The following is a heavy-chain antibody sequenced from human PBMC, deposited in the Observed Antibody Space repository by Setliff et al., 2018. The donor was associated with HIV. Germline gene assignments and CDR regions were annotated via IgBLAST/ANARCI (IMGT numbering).Heavy chain of an antibody. J-gene: IGHJ6*03. CDR3: NIYYYYYMDV. CDR1: GGSISSSNW. Sequence: PSETLSLTCDASGGSISSSNWWSWVRQPPGKGLEWIGEINHSGSTNYNPSLKSRVTISVDTSKNQFSLKLSSVTAADTAVYYCNIYYYYYMDVWGKGTTVTVSS. V-gene: IGHV4-4*02. CDR2: INHSGST.